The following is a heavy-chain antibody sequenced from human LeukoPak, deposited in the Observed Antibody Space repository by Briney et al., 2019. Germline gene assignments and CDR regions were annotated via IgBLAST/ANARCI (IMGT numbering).Heavy chain of an antibody. J-gene: IGHJ4*02. CDR3: AKALFWCRPGSCYDYYFDY. D-gene: IGHD2-15*01. CDR1: GVSISSSNSY. CDR2: IKQDGSEK. Sequence: ETLSLTCTVSGVSISSSNSYWGWIRQPPGKGLEWVANIKQDGSEKYYVDSVKGRFTISRDNSKNSLYLQMNSLRTEDTALYYCAKALFWCRPGSCYDYYFDYWGQGTLVTVSS. V-gene: IGHV3-7*03.